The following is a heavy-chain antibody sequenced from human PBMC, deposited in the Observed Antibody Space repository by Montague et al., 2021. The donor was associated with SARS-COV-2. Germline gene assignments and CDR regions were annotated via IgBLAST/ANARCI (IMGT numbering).Heavy chain of an antibody. CDR3: ARVQQKSDIVVVPAAIWPTCYYAMDV. V-gene: IGHV3-30-3*01. Sequence: SLRLSCAAPGFTFSSYAMHWVRQAPGKGLEWVAVISYDGSNKYYADSVKGRFTISRDDSKNTLYLQMNSLSAEDTAVYYCARVQQKSDIVVVPAAIWPTCYYAMDVWGQGTTVTVSS. CDR1: GFTFSSYA. D-gene: IGHD2-2*01. J-gene: IGHJ6*02. CDR2: ISYDGSNK.